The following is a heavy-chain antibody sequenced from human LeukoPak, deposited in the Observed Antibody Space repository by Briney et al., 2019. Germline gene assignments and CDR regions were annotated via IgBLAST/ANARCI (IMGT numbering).Heavy chain of an antibody. V-gene: IGHV4-39*07. CDR1: GGSISSSSYY. Sequence: SETLSLTCTVSGGSISSSSYYWGWIRQPPGKGLEWIGSIYYSGSTYYNPFLKSRVTISVDTSKNQFSLKLSSVTAADTAVYYCARETYYYGSGSYSFFDYWGQGTLVTVSS. D-gene: IGHD3-10*01. J-gene: IGHJ4*02. CDR3: ARETYYYGSGSYSFFDY. CDR2: IYYSGST.